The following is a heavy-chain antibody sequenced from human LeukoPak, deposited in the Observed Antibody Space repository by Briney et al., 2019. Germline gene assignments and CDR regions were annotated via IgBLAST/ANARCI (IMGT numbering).Heavy chain of an antibody. V-gene: IGHV1-18*04. CDR1: GYTFTGYY. CDR3: ARELEVRGVILFAY. Sequence: ASVKVSCKASGYTFTGYYMHWVRQAPGQGLEWMGWISAYNGNTNYAQKLQGRVTMTTDTSTSTAYMELRSLRSDDTAVYYCARELEVRGVILFAYWGQGTLVTVSS. D-gene: IGHD3-10*01. J-gene: IGHJ4*02. CDR2: ISAYNGNT.